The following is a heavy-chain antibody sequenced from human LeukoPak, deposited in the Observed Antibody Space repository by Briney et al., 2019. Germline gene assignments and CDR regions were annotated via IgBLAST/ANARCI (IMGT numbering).Heavy chain of an antibody. V-gene: IGHV4-59*01. CDR2: IHYSGST. J-gene: IGHJ4*02. CDR3: ARTPSAAGSPGYFDY. Sequence: PSETLSLTCTVSGGSISSYYWSWIRQPPEKGLEWIGYIHYSGSTNYNPSLKSRVTISVDTSKNQFSLKLSSVTAADTAVFYCARTPSAAGSPGYFDYWGQGTLVTVSS. CDR1: GGSISSYY. D-gene: IGHD6-13*01.